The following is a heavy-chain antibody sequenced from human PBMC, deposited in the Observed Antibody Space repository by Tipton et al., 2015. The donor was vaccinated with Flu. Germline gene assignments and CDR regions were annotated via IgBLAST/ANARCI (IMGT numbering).Heavy chain of an antibody. CDR2: T. V-gene: IGHV4-39*07. CDR3: ARDTIFGVAH. Sequence: TYYNPSLKSRVTISVDTSKNQFSLRLTSMTAADTAVYYCARDTIFGVAHWGQGTLVTVSS. J-gene: IGHJ4*02. D-gene: IGHD3-3*01.